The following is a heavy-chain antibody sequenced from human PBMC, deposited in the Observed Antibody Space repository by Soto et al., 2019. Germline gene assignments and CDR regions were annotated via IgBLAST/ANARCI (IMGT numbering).Heavy chain of an antibody. CDR1: GGSISSGGYY. CDR2: IYYSGST. V-gene: IGHV4-31*03. Sequence: QVQLQESGPGLVKPSQTLSLTCTVSGGSISSGGYYWSWIRQHPGKGLEWIGYIYYSGSTYYNPSLTSRVTISGDTSKNQFSLKLSSVAAADTAVYYCEAVKYMKEVVPSASSGGYYYMDVCGKGTTVTVS. D-gene: IGHD2-2*01. J-gene: IGHJ6*03. CDR3: EAVKYMKEVVPSASSGGYYYMDV.